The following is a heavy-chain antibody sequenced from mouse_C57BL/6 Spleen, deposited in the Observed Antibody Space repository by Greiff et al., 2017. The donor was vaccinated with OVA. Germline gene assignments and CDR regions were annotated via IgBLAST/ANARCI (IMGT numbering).Heavy chain of an antibody. Sequence: QVQLQQPGAELVMPGASVKLSCKASGYTFTSYWMHWVKQRPGQGLEWIGEIDPSDSYTNYNQKFKGKSTLTVDKSSSTAYMQLSSLTSEDSAVDYCARSGYSHWYFDVWGTGTTVTVSS. CDR2: IDPSDSYT. J-gene: IGHJ1*03. CDR3: ARSGYSHWYFDV. V-gene: IGHV1-69*01. CDR1: GYTFTSYW. D-gene: IGHD2-3*01.